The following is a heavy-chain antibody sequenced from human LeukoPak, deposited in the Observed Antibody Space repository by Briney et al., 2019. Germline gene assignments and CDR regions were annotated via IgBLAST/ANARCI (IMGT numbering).Heavy chain of an antibody. Sequence: SVKVSCKASGGAFSSYAISWVRQAPGQGLEWMGRIIPIFGIANYAQKFQGRVTITADKSTSTAYMELSSLRSEDTAVYYCARHYYDSSGYLYYFDYWGQGTLVTVSS. J-gene: IGHJ4*02. D-gene: IGHD3-22*01. CDR1: GGAFSSYA. CDR3: ARHYYDSSGYLYYFDY. CDR2: IIPIFGIA. V-gene: IGHV1-69*04.